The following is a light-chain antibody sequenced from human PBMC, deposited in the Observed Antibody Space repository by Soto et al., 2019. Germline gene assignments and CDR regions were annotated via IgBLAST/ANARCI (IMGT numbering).Light chain of an antibody. Sequence: EIVMTQSPATLSVSPGERATLSCRASQSVRGNLAWYQQKPGQSPRLLIYGATSRATGIPARFIGSGSGTEFTLPISSLQSEDFAVYYCQQYNNWPSITFGQGKRLEIK. CDR2: GAT. CDR1: QSVRGN. V-gene: IGKV3-15*01. J-gene: IGKJ5*01. CDR3: QQYNNWPSIT.